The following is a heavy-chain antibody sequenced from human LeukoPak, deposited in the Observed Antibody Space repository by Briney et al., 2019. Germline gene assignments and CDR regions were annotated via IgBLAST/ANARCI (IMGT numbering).Heavy chain of an antibody. V-gene: IGHV4-59*08. Sequence: SETLSLTCTVSGGSISSYYWSWIRQPPGKGLEWIGYIYYSGSTNYNPSLKSRVTISVDTSKNQFSLKLSSVTAADTAVYYCARSGYYDILTGSLHGMDVWGKGTTVTVSS. CDR3: ARSGYYDILTGSLHGMDV. CDR1: GGSISSYY. J-gene: IGHJ6*04. D-gene: IGHD3-9*01. CDR2: IYYSGST.